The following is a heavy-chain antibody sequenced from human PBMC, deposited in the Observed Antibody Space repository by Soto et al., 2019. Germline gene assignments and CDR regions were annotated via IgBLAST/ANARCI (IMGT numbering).Heavy chain of an antibody. Sequence: QVTVKESGPVLVKPTETLTLTCTVAGFSLSNAGLGVSWIRQPPGKPLEWLAHIFSNDEKSYSTSLKSRLTISKDTSKSQVGLTMTNLDPVDTATYYCASTYTTSWYWFDPWGQGTLVTVSS. CDR3: ASTYTTSWYWFDP. J-gene: IGHJ5*02. D-gene: IGHD6-13*01. V-gene: IGHV2-26*04. CDR1: GFSLSNAGLG. CDR2: IFSNDEK.